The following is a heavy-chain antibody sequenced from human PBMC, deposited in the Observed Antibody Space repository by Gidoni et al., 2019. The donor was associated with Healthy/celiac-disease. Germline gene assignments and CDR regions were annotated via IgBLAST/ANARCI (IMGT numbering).Heavy chain of an antibody. CDR2: ISSSSSTI. J-gene: IGHJ2*01. Sequence: EVQLVESGGGLVQPGGSLRLYCAASGFTFSSYSMNWVRQAPGKGLEWVSYISSSSSTIYYADSVKGRFTISRDNAKNSLYLQMNSLRAEDTAVYYCARDPGELLPWYFDLWGRGTLVTVSS. CDR1: GFTFSSYS. CDR3: ARDPGELLPWYFDL. D-gene: IGHD1-26*01. V-gene: IGHV3-48*01.